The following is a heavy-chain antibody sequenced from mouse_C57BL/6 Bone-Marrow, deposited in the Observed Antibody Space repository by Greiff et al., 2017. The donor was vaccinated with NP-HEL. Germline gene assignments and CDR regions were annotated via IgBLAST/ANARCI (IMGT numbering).Heavy chain of an antibody. D-gene: IGHD1-1*01. J-gene: IGHJ2*01. CDR2: INPNNGGT. V-gene: IGHV1-26*01. Sequence: SGPELVKPGASVKISCKASGYTFTDYYMNWVKQSHGKSLEWIGDINPNNGGTSYNQKFKGKATLTVDKSSSTAYMELRSLTSEDSAVYYCARLDYGSSRYYFDYWGQGTTLTVSS. CDR3: ARLDYGSSRYYFDY. CDR1: GYTFTDYY.